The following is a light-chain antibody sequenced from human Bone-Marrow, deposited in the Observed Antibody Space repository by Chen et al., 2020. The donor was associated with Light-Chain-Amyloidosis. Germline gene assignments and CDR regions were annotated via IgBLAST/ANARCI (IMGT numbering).Light chain of an antibody. CDR2: EVS. Sequence: VVMTQSPLSLPVTLGQPASISCRSSNSLVYSDGNTFLSWFHQRPGQSPRRLIYEVSKRDSGVPDRFSGSGSGTDFTLKISRVEAEDVGVYYCMQGTHWPWTFGQWTKVEIK. J-gene: IGKJ1*01. CDR1: NSLVYSDGNTF. CDR3: MQGTHWPWT. V-gene: IGKV2-30*01.